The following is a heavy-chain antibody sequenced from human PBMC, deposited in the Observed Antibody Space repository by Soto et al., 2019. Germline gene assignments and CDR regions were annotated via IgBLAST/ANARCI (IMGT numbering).Heavy chain of an antibody. V-gene: IGHV3-9*01. D-gene: IGHD6-13*01. CDR2: MSWNSVVI. CDR3: AKAPQAETGTAFDS. Sequence: GGSLRLSCAASGFTFDDYAMHWVRQAPGKGLEWVSGMSWNSVVIGYADSVRGRFTISRDDTKKFLYLQMNSLRPEDTDLYYCAKAPQAETGTAFDSWGQGTPVTVSS. CDR1: GFTFDDYA. J-gene: IGHJ5*01.